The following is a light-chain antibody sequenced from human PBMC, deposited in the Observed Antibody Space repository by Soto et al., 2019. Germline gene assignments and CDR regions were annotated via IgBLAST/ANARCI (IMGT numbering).Light chain of an antibody. CDR1: QGIRND. CDR2: AAS. Sequence: AIQMTQSPSSLSASVGDRVTITCRASQGIRNDLGWYQQKPGKAPKLLIYAASSLQSGVPSTFSGSGSGTDFTLTISTLQPEDFATDYDLQDYNYPWTFGQGTKVEIK. J-gene: IGKJ1*01. V-gene: IGKV1-6*01. CDR3: LQDYNYPWT.